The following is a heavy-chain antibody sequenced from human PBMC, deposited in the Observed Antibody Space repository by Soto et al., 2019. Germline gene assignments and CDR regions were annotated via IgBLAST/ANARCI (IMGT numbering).Heavy chain of an antibody. J-gene: IGHJ4*02. D-gene: IGHD5-18*01. Sequence: HPGGSLRLSCAASGFTFSSYAMSWVRQAPGKGLEWVSAISGSGGSTYYADSVKGRFTISKDNSKNTLYLQMNSLRAEDTAVYYCAKDVRDSYGERFDYWGQGTLVTASS. CDR2: ISGSGGST. V-gene: IGHV3-23*01. CDR1: GFTFSSYA. CDR3: AKDVRDSYGERFDY.